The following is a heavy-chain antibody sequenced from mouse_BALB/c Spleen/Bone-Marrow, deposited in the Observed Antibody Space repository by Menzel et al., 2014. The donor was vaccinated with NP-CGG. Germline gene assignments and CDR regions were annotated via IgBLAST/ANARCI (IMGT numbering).Heavy chain of an antibody. CDR1: GFTFSDYG. CDR3: ARDYYGSSYWYFDV. CDR2: ISNLAYSI. V-gene: IGHV5-15*02. D-gene: IGHD1-1*01. Sequence: DVMLVESGGGLVQPGGSRKLSCAASGFTFSDYGMAWVRQAPGKGPVWVAFISNLAYSIYYADTVTGGFTISRENAKNPLYLERSSLRSEATAMCYCARDYYGSSYWYFDVWGAGTTVTVSS. J-gene: IGHJ1*01.